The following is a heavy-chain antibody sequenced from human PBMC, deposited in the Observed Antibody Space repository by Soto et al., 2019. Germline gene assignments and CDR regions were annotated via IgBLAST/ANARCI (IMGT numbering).Heavy chain of an antibody. D-gene: IGHD3-10*02. CDR2: TNPRDGST. CDR3: ARSYVTSRPIDF. J-gene: IGHJ4*02. V-gene: IGHV1-46*01. CDR1: GYSLTGYY. Sequence: ASVKVSCKASGYSLTGYYMHWVRRAPGQGLEWMGITNPRDGSTNYAQKFQGRVTMTSDTSTSTVYMEMSSLRSDDTAMYYCARSYVTSRPIDFWGQGXLVTVYS.